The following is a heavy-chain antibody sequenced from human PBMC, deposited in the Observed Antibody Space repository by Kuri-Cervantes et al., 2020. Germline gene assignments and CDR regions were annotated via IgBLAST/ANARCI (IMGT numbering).Heavy chain of an antibody. J-gene: IGHJ4*02. D-gene: IGHD2-21*02. V-gene: IGHV1-69*06. CDR3: SGGPVVPAPPFDS. CDR2: IIPIFGTA. CDR1: GGTFSSYA. Sequence: SVKVSCKASGGTFSSYAISWVRQAPGQGLEWMGGIIPIFGTANYAQKFQGRVTITADKSTSTVYMELSSLRSEDTAVYYCSGGPVVPAPPFDSWGQGTLVTVSS.